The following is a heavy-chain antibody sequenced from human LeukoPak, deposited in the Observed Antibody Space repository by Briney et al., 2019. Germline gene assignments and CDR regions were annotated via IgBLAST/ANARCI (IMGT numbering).Heavy chain of an antibody. V-gene: IGHV3-23*01. CDR1: GFTFSNYA. Sequence: PGGSLRLSCAASGFTFSNYAMTWVRQAPGKGLEWVSGIRGSGSTTYHADSVKGRFTISRDNSKNTLHLQMNSLRAEDTAVYYCAKDLGDSSPLGTDYWGQGTLVTVSS. D-gene: IGHD3-22*01. CDR2: IRGSGSTT. CDR3: AKDLGDSSPLGTDY. J-gene: IGHJ4*02.